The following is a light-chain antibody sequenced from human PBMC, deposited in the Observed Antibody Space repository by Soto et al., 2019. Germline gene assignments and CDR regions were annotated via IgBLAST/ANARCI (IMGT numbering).Light chain of an antibody. V-gene: IGKV3-20*01. Sequence: EVVLTQSPGTLSLSPGERATLSCRASQSLSSSYLAWYQQKPGQAPRLLIYRASSRATGIPDRFSGSGSGTDFTLTISRLEPEDFAVYYWQQFSSSTGTFGQGTKVEIK. CDR1: QSLSSSY. CDR3: QQFSSSTGT. CDR2: RAS. J-gene: IGKJ1*01.